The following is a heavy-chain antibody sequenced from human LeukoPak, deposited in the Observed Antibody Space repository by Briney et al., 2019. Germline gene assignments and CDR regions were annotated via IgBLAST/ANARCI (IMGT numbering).Heavy chain of an antibody. CDR1: GYTFTGYY. CDR3: ATNVLVGATNQIDY. D-gene: IGHD1-26*01. CDR2: FDPEDGET. V-gene: IGHV1-24*01. Sequence: ASVKVSCKASGYTFTGYYMHWVRQAPGKGLEWMGGFDPEDGETIYAQKFQGRVTMTEDTSTDTAYMELSSLRSEDTAVYYCATNVLVGATNQIDYWGQGTLVTVSS. J-gene: IGHJ4*02.